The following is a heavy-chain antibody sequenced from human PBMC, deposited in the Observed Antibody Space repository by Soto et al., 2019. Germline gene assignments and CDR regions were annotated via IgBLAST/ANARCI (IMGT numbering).Heavy chain of an antibody. D-gene: IGHD5-12*01. V-gene: IGHV4-31*03. J-gene: IGHJ6*02. Sequence: SGTLPLTCTVSGGSISSGGYYWSWIRQHPGKGLEWIGYIYYSGSTYYNPSLKSRVTISVDTSKNQFSLKLSSVTAADTAVYYCARGRYSGYVSYGMDVWGQGTTVTVSS. CDR3: ARGRYSGYVSYGMDV. CDR2: IYYSGST. CDR1: GGSISSGGYY.